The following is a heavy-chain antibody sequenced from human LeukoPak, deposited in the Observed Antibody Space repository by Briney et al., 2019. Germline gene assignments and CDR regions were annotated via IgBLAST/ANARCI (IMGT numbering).Heavy chain of an antibody. D-gene: IGHD3-10*01. J-gene: IGHJ5*02. CDR2: INHGGST. CDR1: GGSFSGYY. V-gene: IGHV4-34*01. CDR3: ARGITMVRGVTRGNWFDP. Sequence: NTSETLSLTCAVYGGSFSGYYWSWIRQPPGKGLEWIGEINHGGSTNYNPSLKSRVTISLDTSKNQFSLKLSSVTAADTAVYYCARGITMVRGVTRGNWFDPWGQGTLVTVSS.